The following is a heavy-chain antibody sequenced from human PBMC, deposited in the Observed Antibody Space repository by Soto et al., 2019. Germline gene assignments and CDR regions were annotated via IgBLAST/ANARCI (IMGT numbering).Heavy chain of an antibody. CDR2: IWYDGSNK. CDR3: ARDGGLLWLGEEYYGMDV. J-gene: IGHJ6*02. CDR1: GFTFSSYG. Sequence: QVQLVESGGGVVQPGRSLRLSCAASGFTFSSYGMHWVRQAPGKGLEWVAVIWYDGSNKYYADSVKGRFTISRDNSKNTLYLQRNSLRSDDTAVYYCARDGGLLWLGEEYYGMDVWGQGTTVTVSS. V-gene: IGHV3-33*01. D-gene: IGHD3-10*01.